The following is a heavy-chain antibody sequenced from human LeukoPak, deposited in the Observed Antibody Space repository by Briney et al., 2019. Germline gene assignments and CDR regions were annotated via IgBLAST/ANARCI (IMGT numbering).Heavy chain of an antibody. J-gene: IGHJ4*02. Sequence: PGGSLRLSCAASRFTFSSYEMNWVRQAPGEGLEWVSYTSSSGSTIYYADSVKGRFTISRDNAKNSLYLQMNSLRAEDTAVYYCATLTTVDYWGQGTLVTVSS. CDR1: RFTFSSYE. D-gene: IGHD4-17*01. CDR3: ATLTTVDY. V-gene: IGHV3-48*03. CDR2: TSSSGSTI.